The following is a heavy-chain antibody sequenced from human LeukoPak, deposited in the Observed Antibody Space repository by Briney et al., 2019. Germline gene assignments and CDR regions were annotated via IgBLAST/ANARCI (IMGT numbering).Heavy chain of an antibody. D-gene: IGHD2-15*01. CDR2: IKSKVNGGTT. V-gene: IGHV3-15*01. CDR3: TALGYPQYFHH. Sequence: GGSLRLSCRGSGFSISNYGMNWVRQAPGKGLEWVGRIKSKVNGGTTDYAAPVKGRFTISRDDSKNTLYFQMNSLKTEDTAVYYCTALGYPQYFHHWGQGTLVTVSS. J-gene: IGHJ4*02. CDR1: GFSISNYG.